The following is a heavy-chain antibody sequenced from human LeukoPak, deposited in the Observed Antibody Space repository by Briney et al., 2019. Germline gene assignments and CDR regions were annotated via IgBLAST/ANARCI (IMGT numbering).Heavy chain of an antibody. CDR3: ARPYYYDTSGYYNY. CDR2: INHSGSS. CDR1: GGSFSGYY. V-gene: IGHV4-34*01. Sequence: SETLSLTCAVYGGSFSGYYWSWIRQPPGKGLEWIGEINHSGSSNYNPSLKSRVTISVDTSKYQFSLNLSSVTAADTAVYYCARPYYYDTSGYYNYWGWGTLVTVSS. J-gene: IGHJ4*02. D-gene: IGHD3-22*01.